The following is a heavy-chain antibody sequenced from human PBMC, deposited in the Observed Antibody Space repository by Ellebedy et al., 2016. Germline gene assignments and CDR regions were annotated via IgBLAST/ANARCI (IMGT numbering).Heavy chain of an antibody. V-gene: IGHV3-43D*03. CDR3: AKGKFGSSYLVPIDY. CDR1: GFTFDDYA. D-gene: IGHD6-13*01. J-gene: IGHJ4*02. CDR2: ISWDGGYT. Sequence: GESLKISCAASGFTFDDYAMHWVRQAPGKGLEWVSLISWDGGYTYYADSVKGRFTISRDNSKNSLFLQMNSLRAEDTALYFCAKGKFGSSYLVPIDYWGLGTLITVSS.